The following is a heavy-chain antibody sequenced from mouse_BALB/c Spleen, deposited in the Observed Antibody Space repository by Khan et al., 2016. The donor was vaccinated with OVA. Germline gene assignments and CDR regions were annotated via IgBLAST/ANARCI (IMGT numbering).Heavy chain of an antibody. D-gene: IGHD2-1*01. Sequence: QVQLQQAGAELVRPGSSVKISCKASGFTFSNYWIEWVKQRPGHGLEWIGEILPGSDSTNYNEKFKGKATFTADTSSNTAYMQLSSLTSEDSAVYYCAREVYGNYSFDYWGQGTTLTVSS. J-gene: IGHJ2*01. CDR1: GFTFSNYW. CDR3: AREVYGNYSFDY. CDR2: ILPGSDST. V-gene: IGHV1-9*01.